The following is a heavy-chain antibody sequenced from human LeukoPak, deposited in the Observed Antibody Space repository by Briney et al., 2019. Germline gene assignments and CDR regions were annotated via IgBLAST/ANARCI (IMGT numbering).Heavy chain of an antibody. CDR1: GLTFARHA. V-gene: IGHV3-23*01. CDR3: ATRPPSTTYFGVLDY. CDR2: IGDSGTNT. Sequence: GRSLRLSCAASGLTFARHAMTWVRQTPGKGLEWVAGIGDSGTNTYYADSVKGRFTISRDNSKNMVYLQINSLRAEDTAVYFCATRPPSTTYFGVLDYWGQGTLVTVSS. J-gene: IGHJ4*02. D-gene: IGHD2/OR15-2a*01.